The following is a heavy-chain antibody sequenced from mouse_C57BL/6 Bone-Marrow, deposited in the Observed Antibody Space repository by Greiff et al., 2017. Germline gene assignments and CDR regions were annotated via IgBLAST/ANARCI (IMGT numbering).Heavy chain of an antibody. CDR3: SRGYYYDYAMDY. CDR2: INPNYGTT. V-gene: IGHV1-39*01. Sequence: EVQLQQSGPELVKPGASVKISCKASGYSFTDYNMNWVKQSNGKSLEWIGVINPNYGTTSYNQKFKGKATLTVDQSSSTAYMQLNSLTSEDSAVYFWSRGYYYDYAMDYWGQGTSVTVSS. CDR1: GYSFTDYN. D-gene: IGHD2-4*01. J-gene: IGHJ4*01.